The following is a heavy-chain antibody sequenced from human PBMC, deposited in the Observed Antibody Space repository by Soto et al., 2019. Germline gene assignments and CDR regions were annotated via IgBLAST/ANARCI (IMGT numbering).Heavy chain of an antibody. V-gene: IGHV3-33*06. Sequence: GGSLRLSCAASGFNFRNYAMHWVRQAPGKGLEWVAVMWSDGSEKYYGASVKGRVTISRDNFKNTVSLQMNSLRVEDTAIYYCAKAREVTLVRVPSSYWGQGTLVTVSS. D-gene: IGHD3-10*01. CDR3: AKAREVTLVRVPSSY. CDR1: GFNFRNYA. CDR2: MWSDGSEK. J-gene: IGHJ4*02.